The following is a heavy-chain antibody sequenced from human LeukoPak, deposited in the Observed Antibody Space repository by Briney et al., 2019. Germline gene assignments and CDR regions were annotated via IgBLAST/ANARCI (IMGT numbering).Heavy chain of an antibody. CDR2: ISGGSSFT. V-gene: IGHV3-21*04. D-gene: IGHD5-24*01. CDR1: GFSFSSFS. Sequence: GGSLRLSCAASGFSFSSFSMNWVRQAPGKGLEWVSYISGGSSFTYYADSVKGRFTISRDNSKNTLILQMNSLRAEDTAVYYCAKSGYNRFDYWGQGILVTVSS. CDR3: AKSGYNRFDY. J-gene: IGHJ4*02.